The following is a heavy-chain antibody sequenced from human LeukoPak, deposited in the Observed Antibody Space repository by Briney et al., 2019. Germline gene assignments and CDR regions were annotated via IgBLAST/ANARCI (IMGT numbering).Heavy chain of an antibody. CDR2: LSHSGST. Sequence: PSETLSLTCTVSAYSISSGYYWGWIRQPPGKGLEWIGSLSHSGSTYYNPSLKSRVTISVDTSKNQFSLKLSSVTAADTAVYYCARGVRDWFDPWGQGTLVTVSS. V-gene: IGHV4-38-2*02. J-gene: IGHJ5*02. CDR3: ARGVRDWFDP. CDR1: AYSISSGYY. D-gene: IGHD5/OR15-5a*01.